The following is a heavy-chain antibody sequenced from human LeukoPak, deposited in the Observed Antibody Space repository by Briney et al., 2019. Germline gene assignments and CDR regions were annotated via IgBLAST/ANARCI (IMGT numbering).Heavy chain of an antibody. CDR1: GGSIRGYY. V-gene: IGHV4-59*08. Sequence: SETLSLTCTVSGGSIRGYYWSWIRQPPGKGLEWIGCISYSGSTNYNPSLKSRVTISVGFSLKVRSVTAADTAVYYCARLTYDSSGSPYVFDYWGQGTLVTVSS. CDR2: ISYSGST. CDR3: ARLTYDSSGSPYVFDY. D-gene: IGHD3-22*01. J-gene: IGHJ4*02.